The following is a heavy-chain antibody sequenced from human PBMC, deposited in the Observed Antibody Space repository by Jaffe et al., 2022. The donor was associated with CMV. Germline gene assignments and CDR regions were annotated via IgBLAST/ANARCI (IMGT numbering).Heavy chain of an antibody. D-gene: IGHD2-15*01. V-gene: IGHV4-59*01. J-gene: IGHJ4*02. Sequence: QVQLQESGPGLVKPSETLSLTCTVSGGSISSYYWSWIRQPPGKGLEWIGYIYYSGSTNYNPSLKSRVTISVDTSKNQFSLKLSSVTAADTAVYYCARGRRWYPDYWGQGTLVTVSS. CDR3: ARGRRWYPDY. CDR2: IYYSGST. CDR1: GGSISSYY.